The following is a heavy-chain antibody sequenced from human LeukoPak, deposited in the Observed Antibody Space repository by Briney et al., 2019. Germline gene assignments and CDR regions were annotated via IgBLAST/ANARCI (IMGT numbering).Heavy chain of an antibody. D-gene: IGHD1-14*01. J-gene: IGHJ5*02. CDR1: GFIFSKYG. CDR3: ARGRRRNNWFDP. V-gene: IGHV3-30*02. CDR2: INDKGVDK. Sequence: GGSLRLSCGASGFIFSKYGMHWVRQAPGKGLEWVAFINDKGVDKNYADSVKGRFTISRDNSKNTLVLQMNSLRSEDTAVYYCARGRRRNNWFDPWGQGTLVTVSS.